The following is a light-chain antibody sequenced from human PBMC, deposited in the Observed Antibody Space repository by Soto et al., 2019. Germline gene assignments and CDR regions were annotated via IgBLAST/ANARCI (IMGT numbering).Light chain of an antibody. CDR3: QVWYSTTDHVV. CDR2: YDM. CDR1: NIGSKS. V-gene: IGLV3-21*04. Sequence: SYELTQPTSVSVAPGKTARITCGGNNIGSKSVPWYQQKPGQAPVLVIYYDMDRPSGIPERFSGSNSGNTATLTISRVEAGDEADYYCQVWYSTTDHVVFGVGTKVTVL. J-gene: IGLJ2*01.